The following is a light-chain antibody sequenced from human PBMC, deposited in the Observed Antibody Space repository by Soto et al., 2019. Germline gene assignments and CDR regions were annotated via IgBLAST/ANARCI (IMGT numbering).Light chain of an antibody. J-gene: IGKJ4*01. Sequence: EIVMTQSPATLSVSPGESATLSCRASQSISSSKLAWYQQKPGQAPRLLMYGASNWATGIPARFSGSGSGTEFTLTISSLQSEDFAVYYCQQYGSSPLTFGGGTKVDIK. CDR3: QQYGSSPLT. CDR1: QSISSSK. CDR2: GAS. V-gene: IGKV3-20*01.